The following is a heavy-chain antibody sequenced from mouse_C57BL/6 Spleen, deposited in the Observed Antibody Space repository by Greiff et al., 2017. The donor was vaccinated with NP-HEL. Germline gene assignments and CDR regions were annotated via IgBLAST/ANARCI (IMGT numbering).Heavy chain of an antibody. J-gene: IGHJ4*01. V-gene: IGHV5-6*01. CDR1: GFTFSRYG. D-gene: IGHD1-1*01. CDR2: ISSGGSYT. CDR3: ANYYGSSYYAMDY. Sequence: VQLKESGGDLVKPGGSLKLSCAASGFTFSRYGMSWVRQTPDTRLEWVATISSGGSYTYYPDSVKGRFTISRYNAKNTLYLQMSSLKSEDTAMYYCANYYGSSYYAMDYWGQGTSVTVSS.